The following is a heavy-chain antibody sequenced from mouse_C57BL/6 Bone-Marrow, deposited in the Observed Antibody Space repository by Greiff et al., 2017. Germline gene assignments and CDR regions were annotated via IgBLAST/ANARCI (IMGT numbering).Heavy chain of an antibody. CDR1: GFSFSSYA. J-gene: IGHJ1*03. Sequence: EVMLVESGGGLVKPGGSLKLSCAASGFSFSSYAMSWVRQTPEKRLEWVATISDGGSYTYYPDNVKGRFTISRDNAKNTLYLQMSHLKSEDTAMYYCARERNWDEWYFDVWGTGTTVTVS. CDR3: ARERNWDEWYFDV. D-gene: IGHD4-1*02. CDR2: ISDGGSYT. V-gene: IGHV5-4*01.